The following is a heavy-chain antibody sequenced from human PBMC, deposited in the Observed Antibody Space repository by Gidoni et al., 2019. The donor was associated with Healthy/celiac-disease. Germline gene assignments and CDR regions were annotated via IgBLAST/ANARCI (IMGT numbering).Heavy chain of an antibody. J-gene: IGHJ4*02. CDR1: GGTFSSYA. CDR3: ARGGYYDFWSGYY. V-gene: IGHV1-69*09. D-gene: IGHD3-3*01. CDR2: IIPILGIA. Sequence: QVQLVQSGAEVKKPGSSVKVSCKASGGTFSSYALSWVRQAPGQGLEWMGRIIPILGIANYAQKFQGRVTITADKSTSTAYMELSSLRSEDTAVYYCARGGYYDFWSGYYWGQGTLVTVSS.